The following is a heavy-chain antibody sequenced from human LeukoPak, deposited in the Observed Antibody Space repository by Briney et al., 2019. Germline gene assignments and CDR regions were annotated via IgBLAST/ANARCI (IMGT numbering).Heavy chain of an antibody. J-gene: IGHJ6*03. CDR3: ARGRRDPGAGAGIDYYYYYMDA. Sequence: SVKVSCTASGGTFSNYAISWVRQAPGQGLEWMGGFIPVYGAAKYAQNFQGRVTITTDESTSTAYMELSGLRSEDTAVYYCARGRRDPGAGAGIDYYYYYMDAWGKGTTVTVSS. CDR2: FIPVYGAA. V-gene: IGHV1-69*05. D-gene: IGHD6-19*01. CDR1: GGTFSNYA.